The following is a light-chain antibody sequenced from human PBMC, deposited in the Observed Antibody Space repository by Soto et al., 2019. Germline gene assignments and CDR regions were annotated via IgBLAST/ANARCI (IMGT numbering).Light chain of an antibody. V-gene: IGLV2-14*01. J-gene: IGLJ2*01. Sequence: QSALTQPASVSGSPGQSITISCTGTSSDVGGYNYVSWYQQHPGKAPKLMIYEVSNRPSGVSNRFSGSQSGNAASLTISGLQADDEADYYCSSYTSSGAVVFGGGTKLTVL. CDR3: SSYTSSGAVV. CDR1: SSDVGGYNY. CDR2: EVS.